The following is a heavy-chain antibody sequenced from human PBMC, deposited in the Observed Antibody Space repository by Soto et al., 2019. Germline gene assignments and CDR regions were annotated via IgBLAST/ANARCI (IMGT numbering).Heavy chain of an antibody. CDR1: GGSFNSNA. D-gene: IGHD4-17*01. J-gene: IGHJ6*02. Sequence: HVQRVQSGAEVKKPGSSVKVSCKASGGSFNSNAFSWVLQAPGQGLEWLGGIIPIFTSANYAQKFQGRVTITADESSSTIYMELSRLTPEDTAVYYCAKTTGTTYILNGMDVWGPGTTVTVSS. V-gene: IGHV1-69*01. CDR2: IIPIFTSA. CDR3: AKTTGTTYILNGMDV.